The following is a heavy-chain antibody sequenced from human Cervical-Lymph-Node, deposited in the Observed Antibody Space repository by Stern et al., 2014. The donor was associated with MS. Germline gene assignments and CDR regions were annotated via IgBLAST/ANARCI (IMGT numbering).Heavy chain of an antibody. Sequence: QVQLVQSGAEVKKPGSSMKVSCKASGGPLSTIEISWVRQAPGQGIEWLGGINPLFCTTLYAQKVQVRATIVADESTNTGNMKLSSLRSEDTAVYYCVRDQGGTAATWGQGTQVTVSS. D-gene: IGHD6-13*01. CDR2: INPLFCTT. CDR1: GGPLSTIE. V-gene: IGHV1-69*01. CDR3: VRDQGGTAAT. J-gene: IGHJ4*02.